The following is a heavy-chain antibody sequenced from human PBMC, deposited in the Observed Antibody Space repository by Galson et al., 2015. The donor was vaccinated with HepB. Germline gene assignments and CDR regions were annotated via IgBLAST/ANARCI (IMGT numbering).Heavy chain of an antibody. J-gene: IGHJ3*02. CDR2: IYPGDSDT. CDR3: ARQYCSGGSCYLNAFDI. Sequence: QSGAEVKKPGESLKISCKGSGYSFTSYWIGWVRQMPGKGLEWMGIIYPGDSDTRYSPSFQGQVTISADKSISTAYLQWSSLKASDTAMYYCARQYCSGGSCYLNAFDIWGQGTMVTVSS. V-gene: IGHV5-51*01. D-gene: IGHD2-15*01. CDR1: GYSFTSYW.